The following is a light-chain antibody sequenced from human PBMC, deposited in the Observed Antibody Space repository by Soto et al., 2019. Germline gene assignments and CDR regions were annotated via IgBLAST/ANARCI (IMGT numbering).Light chain of an antibody. CDR3: LQYNSYS. V-gene: IGKV1-5*03. CDR2: QAS. J-gene: IGKJ2*01. CDR1: QSIGRW. Sequence: DIQMTQSPSTLSASVGDRVTITCRASQSIGRWLAWYQQKPGKTPTLLISQASTLQGGVLSRFSGRGSWTEFTLAIDSLQPEDFATYYCLQYNSYSFGQGTKVEIK.